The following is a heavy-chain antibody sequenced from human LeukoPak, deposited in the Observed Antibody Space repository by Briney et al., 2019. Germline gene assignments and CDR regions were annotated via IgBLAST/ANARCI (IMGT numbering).Heavy chain of an antibody. V-gene: IGHV3-30*18. CDR1: GFTFSSYG. CDR3: AKDHSSGWPENWFDP. Sequence: GGSLRLSCAASGFTFSSYGMHWVRQAPGNGLEPSAFISYDGSNKYYADSVKGRFTISRDNSKNALYLQMNSLRAEDTAVYYCAKDHSSGWPENWFDPWGQGTLVTVSS. CDR2: ISYDGSNK. D-gene: IGHD6-19*01. J-gene: IGHJ5*02.